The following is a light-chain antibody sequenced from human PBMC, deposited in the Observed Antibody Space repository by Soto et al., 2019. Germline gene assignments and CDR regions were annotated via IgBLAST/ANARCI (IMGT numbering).Light chain of an antibody. CDR2: LNSDGSH. J-gene: IGLJ2*01. V-gene: IGLV4-69*01. Sequence: QSVLTQSPSASASLGASVNLTCTLSSGHSSNAIAWHQQQPEKGPRYLMKLNSDGSHSKGDGIPDRFSGSSSGAERYLTISSLQSEDEAVYYCQTWGTGIVVFGGGTKLTVL. CDR1: SGHSSNA. CDR3: QTWGTGIVV.